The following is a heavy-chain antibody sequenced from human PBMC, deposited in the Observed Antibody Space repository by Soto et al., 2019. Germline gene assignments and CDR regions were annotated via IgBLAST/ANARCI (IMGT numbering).Heavy chain of an antibody. V-gene: IGHV3-23*01. Sequence: HPGGSLRLSCAASGFTFSHYVLSWVRQSPERGLEWVSSISGSGSSVYVADSVRGRFIMSRDLSTNTVSLQMNSLRAGDTAVYYCAKVRASYLSASYFYYGLDVWGQGTTVTVSS. J-gene: IGHJ6*02. CDR3: AKVRASYLSASYFYYGLDV. CDR1: GFTFSHYV. CDR2: ISGSGSSV. D-gene: IGHD3-10*01.